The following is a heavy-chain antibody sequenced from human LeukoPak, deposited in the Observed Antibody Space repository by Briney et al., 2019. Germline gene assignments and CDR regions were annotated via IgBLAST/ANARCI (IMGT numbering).Heavy chain of an antibody. J-gene: IGHJ5*02. CDR1: GYTFTGYY. Sequence: ASVKVSCKASGYTFTGYYMYWVRQAPGQGLEWMGWINPNSGGTNYAQKFQGRVTMTRDTSISTAYMELSRLRSDDTAVYYCARGTYYYDSSGYIRYNWFDPWGQGTLVTVSS. CDR2: INPNSGGT. D-gene: IGHD3-22*01. V-gene: IGHV1-2*02. CDR3: ARGTYYYDSSGYIRYNWFDP.